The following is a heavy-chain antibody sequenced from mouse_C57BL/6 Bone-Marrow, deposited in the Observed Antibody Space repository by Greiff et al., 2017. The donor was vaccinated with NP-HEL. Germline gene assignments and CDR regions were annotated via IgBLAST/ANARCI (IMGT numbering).Heavy chain of an antibody. V-gene: IGHV5-9-1*02. D-gene: IGHD1-1*01. Sequence: EVQVVASAEGLVKPGGSLKLSCAASGFTFSSYAMSWVRPTPEKRLEWVAYISSGGDYIYYADTVKGRFTISRDNARNTLYLQMSSLKSEDTAMYYCTRGEYYGSYYYAMDYWGQGTSVTVSS. J-gene: IGHJ4*01. CDR3: TRGEYYGSYYYAMDY. CDR1: GFTFSSYA. CDR2: ISSGGDYI.